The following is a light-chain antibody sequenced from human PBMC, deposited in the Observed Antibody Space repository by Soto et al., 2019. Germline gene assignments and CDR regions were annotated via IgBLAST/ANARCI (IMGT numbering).Light chain of an antibody. CDR1: QNIGDY. V-gene: IGKV1-33*01. Sequence: DIQMTQSPSSLSASVGDRVTITCQASQNIGDYLNWYQQKQGEAPKLLIHYASSIKIGGSSRFSGSRSGTEFTFSINSLQPQDTGTFYCQQYGDLTRTFGRGTKLEI. CDR2: YAS. J-gene: IGKJ2*01. CDR3: QQYGDLTRT.